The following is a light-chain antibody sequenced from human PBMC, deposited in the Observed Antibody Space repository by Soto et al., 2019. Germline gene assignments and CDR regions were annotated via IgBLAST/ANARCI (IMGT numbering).Light chain of an antibody. Sequence: DIQMTQSPSTLSASVGDRVTISCRASQSISSWLAWYQQKPGKAPKLLIYDASSLESGVPSRFSGSGFGTEFTLTFSSLQPDDFATYYCQQYNSYSPWTFGQGTKVDIK. V-gene: IGKV1-5*01. CDR1: QSISSW. J-gene: IGKJ1*01. CDR3: QQYNSYSPWT. CDR2: DAS.